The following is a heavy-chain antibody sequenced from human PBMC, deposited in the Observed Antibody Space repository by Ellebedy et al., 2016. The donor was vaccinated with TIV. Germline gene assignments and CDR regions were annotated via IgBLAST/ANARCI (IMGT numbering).Heavy chain of an antibody. V-gene: IGHV4-59*08. CDR2: IYYSGST. Sequence: MPSETLSLTCTVSGGSISSYYWSWIRQPPGKGLEWIGYIYYSGSTNYNPSLTSRVTISVDTSKNQFSLKLSSVTAADTAVYYCASLGYSSGWGWLGYWGQGTLVTVSS. J-gene: IGHJ4*02. D-gene: IGHD6-19*01. CDR3: ASLGYSSGWGWLGY. CDR1: GGSISSYY.